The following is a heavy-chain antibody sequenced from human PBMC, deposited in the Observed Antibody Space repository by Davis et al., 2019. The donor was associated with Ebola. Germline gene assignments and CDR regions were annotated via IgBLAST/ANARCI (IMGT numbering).Heavy chain of an antibody. CDR3: ARGHITMVVVPLDYNFYAMDV. D-gene: IGHD3-22*01. CDR1: GGTFSSYA. CDR2: INPNSGGT. Sequence: ASVKVSCKASGGTFSSYAISWVRQAPGQGLEWMGRINPNSGGTNYAQKLRGRVTMTRDTSISTAYMELSRLRSDDTAVYYCARGHITMVVVPLDYNFYAMDVWGQGTTVTVSS. J-gene: IGHJ6*02. V-gene: IGHV1-2*06.